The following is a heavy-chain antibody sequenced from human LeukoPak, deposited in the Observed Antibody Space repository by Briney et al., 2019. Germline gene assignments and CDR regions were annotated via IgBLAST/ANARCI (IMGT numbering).Heavy chain of an antibody. CDR2: ISSTTSYI. D-gene: IGHD3-9*01. CDR1: GFTFSTYS. J-gene: IGHJ4*02. Sequence: KPGGSLRLSCAASGFTFSTYSINWVRQAPGKGLEWVSFISSTTSYIYYADSVRGRFTISRDNSKNTLYLQMNSLRAEDTAVYYCAKDTHMLTGYSIPDYWGQGTLVTVSS. CDR3: AKDTHMLTGYSIPDY. V-gene: IGHV3-21*04.